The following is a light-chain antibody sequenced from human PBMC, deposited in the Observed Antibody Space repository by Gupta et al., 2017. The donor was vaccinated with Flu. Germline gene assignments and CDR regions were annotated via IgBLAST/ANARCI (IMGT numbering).Light chain of an antibody. CDR1: SSNIGNNH. CDR3: GTWDSSLTAGV. Sequence: KVTISCSGTSSNIGNNHVSWYQQLPGTAPKLLIYEDHKRPSGTPDRFSGSKSGTSATLGITGLQTGDEGDYYCGTWDSSLTAGVFGGGTKLTVL. V-gene: IGLV1-51*02. J-gene: IGLJ3*02. CDR2: EDH.